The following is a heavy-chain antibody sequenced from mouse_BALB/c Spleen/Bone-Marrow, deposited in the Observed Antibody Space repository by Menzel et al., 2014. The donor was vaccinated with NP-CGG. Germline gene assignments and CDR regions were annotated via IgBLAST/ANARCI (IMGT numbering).Heavy chain of an antibody. CDR3: ARLNIPDAMDY. V-gene: IGHV3-8*02. CDR1: DDPITSGY. J-gene: IGHJ4*01. Sequence: VQLQQSGPSLVKPSQTLSLPCSVTDDPITSGYWNWIRKFPGNKLEYMGYISSNGSTYYNPSLKSRISITRDTSKNQYDLHLNSVTTEDTATYYCARLNIPDAMDYWGQGTSVTVSS. CDR2: ISSNGST.